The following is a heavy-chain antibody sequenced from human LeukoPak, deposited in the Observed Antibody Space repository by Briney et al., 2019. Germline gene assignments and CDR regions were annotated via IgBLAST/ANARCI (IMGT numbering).Heavy chain of an antibody. CDR2: INWNGGST. CDR1: GFTFDDYG. J-gene: IGHJ4*02. Sequence: GGSLRLSCAASGFTFDDYGMSWVRQAPGKGLEWVSGINWNGGSTGYADSVKGRFTISRDNAKNSLYLQMNSLRTEDTALYYCARDDYGDYYFDYWGQGTLVTVSS. V-gene: IGHV3-20*04. D-gene: IGHD4-17*01. CDR3: ARDDYGDYYFDY.